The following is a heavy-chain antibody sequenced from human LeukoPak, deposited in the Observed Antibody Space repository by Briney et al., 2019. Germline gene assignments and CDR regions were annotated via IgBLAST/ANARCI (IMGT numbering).Heavy chain of an antibody. CDR1: GGSFSGYY. V-gene: IGHV4-34*01. Sequence: SETLSLNCAVYGGSFSGYYWSWICQPPGKGLEWIGEINHSGSTNYSPSLKSRVTISVDTSKNQFSLKLSSVTAADTAVYYCARANVDTGFDYWGQGTLVTVSS. CDR2: INHSGST. CDR3: ARANVDTGFDY. D-gene: IGHD5-18*01. J-gene: IGHJ4*02.